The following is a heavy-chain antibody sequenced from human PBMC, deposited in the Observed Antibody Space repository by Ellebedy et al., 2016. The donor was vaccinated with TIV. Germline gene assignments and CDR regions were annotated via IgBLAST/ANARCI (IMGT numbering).Heavy chain of an antibody. J-gene: IGHJ4*02. Sequence: GSLRLSCAVYGGSFSDYYWTWIRQPPGKGLEWIGEINQSGRTNYNPSLDKGRVTISVDTSKNQFSLRLSSVTAADTAVYYCAEGRSGWYYFDYWGQGTPVTVSS. CDR3: AEGRSGWYYFDY. CDR2: INQSGRT. D-gene: IGHD6-19*01. V-gene: IGHV4-34*01. CDR1: GGSFSDYY.